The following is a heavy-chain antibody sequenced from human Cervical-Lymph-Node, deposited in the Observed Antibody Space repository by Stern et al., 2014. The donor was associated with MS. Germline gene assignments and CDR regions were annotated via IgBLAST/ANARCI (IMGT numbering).Heavy chain of an antibody. Sequence: QDQLVESGAEVKKPGASVKVSCKASENSFTSHYINWVRQAPGQGLEWMGIINPSGGSAKYAQKFQVRVTMTSDTSTSTVYMELSSLRSEDTAVYYCARDVFRGNYYGMDVWGQGTTVTVSS. V-gene: IGHV1-46*01. CDR3: ARDVFRGNYYGMDV. D-gene: IGHD3-10*01. CDR2: INPSGGSA. J-gene: IGHJ6*02. CDR1: ENSFTSHY.